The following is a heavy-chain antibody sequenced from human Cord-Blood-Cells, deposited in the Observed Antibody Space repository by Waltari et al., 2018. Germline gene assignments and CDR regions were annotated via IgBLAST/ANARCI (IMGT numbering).Heavy chain of an antibody. CDR1: GGTFSSYA. Sequence: QVQLVQSGAEVKKPGSSVKVSCKASGGTFSSYAISWVRQAPGQGLEWMGGIIPSFGTANYAQKFQGRVTITADKSTSTAYMELSSLRSEDTTVYYCATGGDCSSTSCFADNWFDPWGQGTLVTVSS. V-gene: IGHV1-69*06. CDR2: IIPSFGTA. J-gene: IGHJ5*02. D-gene: IGHD2-2*01. CDR3: ATGGDCSSTSCFADNWFDP.